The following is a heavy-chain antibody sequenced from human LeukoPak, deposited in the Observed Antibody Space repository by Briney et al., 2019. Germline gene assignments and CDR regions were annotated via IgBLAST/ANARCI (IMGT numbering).Heavy chain of an antibody. D-gene: IGHD2-21*02. J-gene: IGHJ6*03. CDR2: ISSSSSYI. CDR1: GFTFSTHS. V-gene: IGHV3-21*01. Sequence: GGSLRLSCAASGFTFSTHSMNWVRQAPGKGLEWVSSISSSSSYIYYTDSVKGRFTISRDNTKNSLYLQMNSLRAEDTAVYYCARGKVVTETKNYYYMDVWGKGTTVTVSS. CDR3: ARGKVVTETKNYYYMDV.